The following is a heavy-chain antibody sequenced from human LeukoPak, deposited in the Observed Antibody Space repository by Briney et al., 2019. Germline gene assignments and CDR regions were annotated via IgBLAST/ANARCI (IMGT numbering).Heavy chain of an antibody. J-gene: IGHJ4*02. CDR1: GFTFSSYA. V-gene: IGHV3-30*04. D-gene: IGHD5-18*01. CDR3: ARPRTAKIPSAFVL. CDR2: ISYDGSKR. Sequence: PGGSLRLSCAASGFTFSSYAMHWVRQAPGMGLEWLAVISYDGSKRFYADSVKGRFTISRDDSKNTLYLQVSSLRAEDTAVYSCARPRTAKIPSAFVLWGQGTLVTVSS.